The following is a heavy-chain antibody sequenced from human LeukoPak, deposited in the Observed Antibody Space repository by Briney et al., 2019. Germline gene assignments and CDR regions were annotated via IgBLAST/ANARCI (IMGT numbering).Heavy chain of an antibody. V-gene: IGHV3-33*01. CDR2: IWYDGSNK. CDR3: ARDDGHIYY. D-gene: IGHD2-21*01. Sequence: PRGSLRLSCAASGFTFSSYGMHWVAQAPGKGLEGVAVIWYDGSNKYYADSVKGRFTISRDNSKNTLYLQMNSLRAEDTAVYYCARDDGHIYYWGQGTLVTVSS. CDR1: GFTFSSYG. J-gene: IGHJ4*02.